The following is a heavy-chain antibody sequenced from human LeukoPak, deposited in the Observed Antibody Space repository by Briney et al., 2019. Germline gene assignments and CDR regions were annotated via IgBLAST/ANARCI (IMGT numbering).Heavy chain of an antibody. CDR2: ISAYNSNT. V-gene: IGHV1-18*04. CDR3: AREYYYGSGSYGMDV. Sequence: GASVKVSCKASGYTLTSYGISWVRQAPGQGLEWMGWISAYNSNTNYEQKVQGRVTMTTDTSTSTAYMELRSLRSDDTAMYYCAREYYYGSGSYGMDVWGKGTTVTVSS. CDR1: GYTLTSYG. J-gene: IGHJ6*04. D-gene: IGHD3-10*01.